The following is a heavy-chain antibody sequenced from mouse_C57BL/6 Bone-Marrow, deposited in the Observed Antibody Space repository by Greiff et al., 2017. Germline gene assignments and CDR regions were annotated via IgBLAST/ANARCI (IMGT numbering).Heavy chain of an antibody. J-gene: IGHJ1*03. V-gene: IGHV5-4*01. CDR3: AREPFFYYYGSSYVESRYFDV. Sequence: EVKLVESGGGLVKPGGSLKLSCAASGFTFSCYSMSWVRQTPEKRLEWVATISDGGSYTYYPDNVKGRFTISRDNAKNNLYMQMSHLKSEDTAMYYCAREPFFYYYGSSYVESRYFDVWGTGTTVTVSS. CDR2: ISDGGSYT. D-gene: IGHD1-1*01. CDR1: GFTFSCYS.